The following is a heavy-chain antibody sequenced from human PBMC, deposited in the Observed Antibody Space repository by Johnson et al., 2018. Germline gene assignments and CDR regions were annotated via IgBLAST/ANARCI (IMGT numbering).Heavy chain of an antibody. CDR1: GFTFSSYA. D-gene: IGHD3-22*01. CDR3: ARDRSLSGYYDSSGYVIFYYMDV. Sequence: QVQLVESGGGVVQPGRSLRLSCAASGFTFSSYAFHWVRQAPGKGLEWVALISYDGSNKYYADSVKGRFTISRENSKTTLYLQMNSLGAEDTAVYYCARDRSLSGYYDSSGYVIFYYMDVWGKGTTVTVSS. J-gene: IGHJ6*03. CDR2: ISYDGSNK. V-gene: IGHV3-30-3*01.